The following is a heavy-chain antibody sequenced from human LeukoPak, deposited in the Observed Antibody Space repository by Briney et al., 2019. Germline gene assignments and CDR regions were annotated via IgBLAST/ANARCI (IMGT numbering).Heavy chain of an antibody. CDR1: GYTFTGYY. J-gene: IGHJ6*03. CDR3: AREFWAASVVPADVYYYTDV. D-gene: IGHD2-2*01. Sequence: ASVKVSCKASGYTFTGYYMHWVRQAPGQGLEWMGWINPNSGGTNYAQKFQGRVTMTRDTSISTAYMELSRLRSDDTAVYYCAREFWAASVVPADVYYYTDVWGKGTTVTVSS. V-gene: IGHV1-2*02. CDR2: INPNSGGT.